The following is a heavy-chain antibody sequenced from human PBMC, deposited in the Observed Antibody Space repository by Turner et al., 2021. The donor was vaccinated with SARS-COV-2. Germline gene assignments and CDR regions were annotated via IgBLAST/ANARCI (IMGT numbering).Heavy chain of an antibody. CDR3: ARDVAVFSMWEPQYYFDY. Sequence: QVQLVQSGAEVKKPGASVKVSCKVSGYTLIELSMYWVRQAPGKGLEWMGGFDPEDGETIYAQKFQGRVTMTEDTSTDTAYMELSSLRSEDTAVYYCARDVAVFSMWEPQYYFDYWGQGTLVTVSS. J-gene: IGHJ4*02. CDR2: FDPEDGET. D-gene: IGHD1-26*01. CDR1: GYTLIELS. V-gene: IGHV1-24*01.